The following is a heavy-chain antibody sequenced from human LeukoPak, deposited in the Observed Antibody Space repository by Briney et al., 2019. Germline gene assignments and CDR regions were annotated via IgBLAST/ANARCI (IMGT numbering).Heavy chain of an antibody. CDR3: ARDLGYGALDP. V-gene: IGHV3-7*01. J-gene: IGHJ5*02. D-gene: IGHD4-17*01. CDR2: INPDGSQT. CDR1: GFTFTSYW. Sequence: GGSLRLSCAAPGFTFTSYWMNWVRQAPGKGLEWVALINPDGSQTKYVDSVKGRFTISRDNAENSLYLQMNSLRAEDTAVYYCARDLGYGALDPWGQGTLVTVSS.